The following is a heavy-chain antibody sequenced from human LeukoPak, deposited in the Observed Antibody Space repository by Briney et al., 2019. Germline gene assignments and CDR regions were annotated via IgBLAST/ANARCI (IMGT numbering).Heavy chain of an antibody. V-gene: IGHV4-4*07. CDR2: IYTSGST. D-gene: IGHD4-17*01. J-gene: IGHJ4*02. CDR3: AGSYGDYSYYFDY. CDR1: GGSISSYY. Sequence: PSETLSLTCTVSGGSISSYYWSWIRQPAGKGLEWIGRIYTSGSTYYNPSLKSRVTISVDRSKNQFSLKLSSVTAADTAVYYCAGSYGDYSYYFDYWGQGTLVTVSS.